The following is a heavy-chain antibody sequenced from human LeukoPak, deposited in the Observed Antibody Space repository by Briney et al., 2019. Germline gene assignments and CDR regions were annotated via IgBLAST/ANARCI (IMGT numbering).Heavy chain of an antibody. CDR3: ARDSRGGYRSSTSCYGFDY. V-gene: IGHV1-8*01. J-gene: IGHJ4*02. D-gene: IGHD2-2*01. Sequence: ASVKVSCKASGYTFTSYDINWVRQATGQGLEWMGWMNPNSGNTGYAQKFQGRVTMTRNTSISTAYMELSSLRSEDTAVYYCARDSRGGYRSSTSCYGFDYWGQGTLVTVSS. CDR1: GYTFTSYD. CDR2: MNPNSGNT.